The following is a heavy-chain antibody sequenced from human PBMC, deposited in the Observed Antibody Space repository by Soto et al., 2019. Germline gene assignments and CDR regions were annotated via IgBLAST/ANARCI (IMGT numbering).Heavy chain of an antibody. Sequence: ASVKVSCKASGGTFSSYAISWVRQAPGQGLEWMGGIIPIFGTANYAQKFQGRVTITADESTSTAYMELSSLRSEDTAVYYCARELRGYSSNFDYWGQGTMVTVFS. CDR2: IIPIFGTA. V-gene: IGHV1-69*13. CDR3: ARELRGYSSNFDY. D-gene: IGHD5-18*01. J-gene: IGHJ4*02. CDR1: GGTFSSYA.